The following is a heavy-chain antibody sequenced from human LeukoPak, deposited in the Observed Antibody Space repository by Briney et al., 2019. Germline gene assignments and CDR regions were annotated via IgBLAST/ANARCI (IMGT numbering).Heavy chain of an antibody. J-gene: IGHJ4*02. CDR3: ARDYSGIAAAGTIDY. D-gene: IGHD6-13*01. CDR2: ISSSSSTI. CDR1: GFTFSSYS. Sequence: GGSLRLSCAASGFTFSSYSMYWVRQAPGKGLEWVSYISSSSSTIYYADSVKGRSTISRDNAKNSLYLQMNSLRAEDTAVYYCARDYSGIAAAGTIDYWGQGTLVTVSS. V-gene: IGHV3-48*01.